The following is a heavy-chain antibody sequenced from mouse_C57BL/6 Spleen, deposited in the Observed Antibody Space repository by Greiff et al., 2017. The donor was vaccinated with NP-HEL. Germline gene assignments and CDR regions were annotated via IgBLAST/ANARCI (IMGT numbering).Heavy chain of an antibody. D-gene: IGHD1-1*01. J-gene: IGHJ3*01. Sequence: QVQLQQPGAELVKPGASVKLSCKASGYTFTSYWMHWVKQRPGQGLEWIGMIHPNSGSTNYNEKFKSNATLTVDKSSSTAYMQLSSLTSEDSAVYYCARDYGSSQFAYWGQGTLVTVSA. CDR1: GYTFTSYW. CDR3: ARDYGSSQFAY. CDR2: IHPNSGST. V-gene: IGHV1-64*01.